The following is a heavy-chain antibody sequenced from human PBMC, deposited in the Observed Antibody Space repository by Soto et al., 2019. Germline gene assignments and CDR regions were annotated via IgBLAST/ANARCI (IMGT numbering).Heavy chain of an antibody. CDR1: GGSISSGGYY. Sequence: QVQLQESGPGLVKPSQTLSLTCTVSGGSISSGGYYWSWIRQHPGKGLEWIGNIYYSGSTYYNPSLKSRVTIAVDTSKNQFSLKLSSVTAADTAVYYCARGLYDFWSGYPYYFDYWGQGTLVTVSS. CDR2: IYYSGST. D-gene: IGHD3-3*01. J-gene: IGHJ4*02. CDR3: ARGLYDFWSGYPYYFDY. V-gene: IGHV4-31*03.